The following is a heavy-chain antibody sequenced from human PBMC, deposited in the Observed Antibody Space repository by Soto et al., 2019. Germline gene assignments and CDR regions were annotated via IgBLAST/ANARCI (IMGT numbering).Heavy chain of an antibody. CDR1: GGSISSSHYY. J-gene: IGHJ2*01. CDR3: AKRGNSWYFDL. Sequence: SETLSLTCTVSGGSISSSHYYWGWIRQPPGKGLEWTGSIYYSGATFYNPSLKSRVTISVDTSKNQFSLKLSSVTAADTAVYYCAKRGNSWYFDLWDRGTLVTVS. CDR2: IYYSGAT. V-gene: IGHV4-39*01. D-gene: IGHD2-21*02.